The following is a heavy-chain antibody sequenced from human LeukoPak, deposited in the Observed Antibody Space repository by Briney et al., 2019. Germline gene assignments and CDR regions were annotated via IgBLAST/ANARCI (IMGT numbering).Heavy chain of an antibody. CDR3: ARARNSDHDP. CDR2: IFYSGST. J-gene: IGHJ5*02. D-gene: IGHD1-26*01. CDR1: GGTISSSTYY. Sequence: SETLSLTCTVSGGTISSSTYYWAWIRQPPGKGLEWIGNIFYSGSTYYNPSLKSRVTISIDTSKNQFSLKLSSVTAADTALYYCARARNSDHDPWGQGTLVTVSS. V-gene: IGHV4-39*07.